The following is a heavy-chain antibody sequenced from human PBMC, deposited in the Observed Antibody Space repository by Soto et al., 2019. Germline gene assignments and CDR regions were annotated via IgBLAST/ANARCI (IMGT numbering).Heavy chain of an antibody. V-gene: IGHV4-4*07. D-gene: IGHD1-26*01. CDR1: GDSLLSSY. CDR2: IFSSGRV. CDR3: ARGWDVKYFDY. Sequence: SETLSLTCSVSGDSLLSSYWSWVRQPAGKGLEWIGHIFSSGRVSYNPSLRSRLTMSIDTSMNLFFLNLSSVTAADTAVYYCARGWDVKYFDYWGQGTLVTVSS. J-gene: IGHJ4*02.